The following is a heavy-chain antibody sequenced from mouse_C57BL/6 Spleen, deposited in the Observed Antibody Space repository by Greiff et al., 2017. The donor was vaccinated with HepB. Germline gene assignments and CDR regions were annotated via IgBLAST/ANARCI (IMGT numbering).Heavy chain of an antibody. V-gene: IGHV1-50*01. D-gene: IGHD4-1*01. CDR3: ARRTGTFDY. J-gene: IGHJ2*01. CDR2: IDPSDSYT. Sequence: QVQLQQPGAELVKPGASVKLSCKASGYTFTSYWMQWVKQRPGQGLEWIGEIDPSDSYTNYNQKFKGKATLTVDTSSSTAYMQRSSLTSEDSAVYYCARRTGTFDYWGQGTTLTVSS. CDR1: GYTFTSYW.